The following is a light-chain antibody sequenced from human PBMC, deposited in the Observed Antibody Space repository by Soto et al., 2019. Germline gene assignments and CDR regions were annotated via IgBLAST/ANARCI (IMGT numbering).Light chain of an antibody. V-gene: IGLV1-40*01. CDR3: QSYDSSQGV. Sequence: QSVLTQPPSVSGAPGQRVTISCTGSSSNIGAGYDVHWYQQLPGTAPKLLIYDNSNRPSGVPDRFSGSKSGTSASLAITGLQAEDEADYYCQSYDSSQGVFGGGTKLTVL. CDR2: DNS. CDR1: SSNIGAGYD. J-gene: IGLJ2*01.